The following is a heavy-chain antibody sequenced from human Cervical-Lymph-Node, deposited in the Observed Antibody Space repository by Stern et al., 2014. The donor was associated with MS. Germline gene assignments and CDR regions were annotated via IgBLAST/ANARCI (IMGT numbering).Heavy chain of an antibody. CDR1: GGTFSSVA. J-gene: IGHJ4*02. CDR3: ARHDSGIAAG. V-gene: IGHV1-69*01. D-gene: IGHD6-13*01. CDR2: ITPLFGTA. Sequence: VQLVESGAEVKKPGSAVKVSCKASGGTFSSVAISWVRQAPGQRLEWLGEITPLFGTANYAQKFRGRVTFNADESTSTVYMDLSSLTSDDTAFYYCARHDSGIAAGWGQGTLVTVSS.